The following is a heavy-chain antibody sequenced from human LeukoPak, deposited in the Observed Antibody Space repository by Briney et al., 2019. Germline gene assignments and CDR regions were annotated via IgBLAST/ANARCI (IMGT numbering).Heavy chain of an antibody. J-gene: IGHJ4*02. CDR1: GFTFSTYG. CDR3: TKTGNSERFYPYYFDY. D-gene: IGHD3-10*01. Sequence: PGGSLRLSCGASGFTFSTYGMYWGRQAPGKGLEWVAFIRYDGSNKYYADSVKGRFTISRDNSKNTLYLQMNSLRAEDTAVYYCTKTGNSERFYPYYFDYWGQGALVTVSS. V-gene: IGHV3-30*02. CDR2: IRYDGSNK.